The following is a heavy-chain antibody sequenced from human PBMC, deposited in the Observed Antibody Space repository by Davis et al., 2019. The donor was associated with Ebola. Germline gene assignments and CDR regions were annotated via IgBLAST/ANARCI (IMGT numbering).Heavy chain of an antibody. CDR3: AKDTHWNDGSAIYYYYYYGMDV. Sequence: PGGSLRLSCAASGFTFSSYGMHWVRQAPGKGLEWVAVISYDGSNKYYADSVKGRFTISRGNSKNTLYLQMNSLRAEDTAVYYCAKDTHWNDGSAIYYYYYYGMDVWGKGTTVTVSS. D-gene: IGHD1-1*01. V-gene: IGHV3-30*18. CDR1: GFTFSSYG. J-gene: IGHJ6*04. CDR2: ISYDGSNK.